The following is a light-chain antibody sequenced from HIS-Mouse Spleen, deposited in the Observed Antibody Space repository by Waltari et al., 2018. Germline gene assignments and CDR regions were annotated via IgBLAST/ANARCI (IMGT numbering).Light chain of an antibody. CDR2: QAS. V-gene: IGLV3-1*01. Sequence: SYELTQPPSVSVSPGQTASITGPGTQLGDKYACWYQQKPGQSPVLVIYQASKRPSGVPERFSGSNSGNTATLTISGTQAMDEADYYCQAWDSSTAVFGGGTKLTVL. CDR3: QAWDSSTAV. CDR1: QLGDKY. J-gene: IGLJ2*01.